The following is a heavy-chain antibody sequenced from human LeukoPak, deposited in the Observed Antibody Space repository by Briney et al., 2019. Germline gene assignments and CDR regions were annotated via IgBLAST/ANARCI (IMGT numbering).Heavy chain of an antibody. V-gene: IGHV3-30-3*01. Sequence: LRLSXXXSGFXXXSYAMHWVRQAPGKGLERVAVISYDGSNKYYADSVKGRFTISRDNSKNTLYLQMNSLRAEDTAVYYCARDCCGKRFDYWGQGTLVTVSS. D-gene: IGHD1-26*01. J-gene: IGHJ4*02. CDR2: ISYDGSNK. CDR1: GFXXXSYA. CDR3: ARDCCGKRFDY.